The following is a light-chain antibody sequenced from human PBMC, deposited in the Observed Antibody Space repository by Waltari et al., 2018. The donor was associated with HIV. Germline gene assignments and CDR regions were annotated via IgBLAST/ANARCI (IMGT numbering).Light chain of an antibody. V-gene: IGLV2-23*02. J-gene: IGLJ2*01. Sequence: QSALTQAASVSGSPGQSITISCTGTSSAVGSYNLVSWYQQHPDKAPKLMIYEVTKRPSGVSNRFSGSKSGNTASLTISGLQAEDEAHYYCCSYAGNFVLFGGGTKLTVL. CDR3: CSYAGNFVL. CDR1: SSAVGSYNL. CDR2: EVT.